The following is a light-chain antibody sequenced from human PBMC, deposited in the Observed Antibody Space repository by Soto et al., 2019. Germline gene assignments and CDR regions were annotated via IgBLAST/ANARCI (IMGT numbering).Light chain of an antibody. CDR1: QSVSSY. CDR3: QQFSSYPLT. Sequence: EIVLTQSPATLSLSPGERATLSCRASQSVSSYLAWYQQKPGQAPRLLIYDASSRATGFPDRFSGGGSGPDFTLTISRLEPEDFAVYYCQQFSSYPLTYGGGTKVDIK. CDR2: DAS. J-gene: IGKJ4*01. V-gene: IGKV3-20*01.